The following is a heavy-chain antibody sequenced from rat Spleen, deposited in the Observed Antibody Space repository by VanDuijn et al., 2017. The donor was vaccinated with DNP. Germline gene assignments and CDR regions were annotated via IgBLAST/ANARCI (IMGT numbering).Heavy chain of an antibody. V-gene: IGHV5-31*01. D-gene: IGHD2-5*01. CDR2: ITNSGDT. CDR3: AEWGPHTVLTGN. CDR1: GFTFNYYW. J-gene: IGHJ2*01. Sequence: EVQLVESGGDLVQPGRSLKLSCVASGFTFNYYWMTWIRQVPGKGLEWVASITNSGDTYYRDSVKGRFTISRDNAKSTLYLQMDSLRSEDTATYYCAEWGPHTVLTGNWGQGVMVTVSS.